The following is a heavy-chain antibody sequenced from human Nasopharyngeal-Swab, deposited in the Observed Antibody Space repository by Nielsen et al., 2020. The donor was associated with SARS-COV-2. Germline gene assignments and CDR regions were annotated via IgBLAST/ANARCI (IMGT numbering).Heavy chain of an antibody. Sequence: SVKVSCKASGGTFSSYAISWVRQAPGQGLEGRGGIIPIFGTANYAQKFQGRVTITADESTSTAYMELSSLRSEDTAVYYCAGDTGGGYFEGYYFDYWGQGTLVTVSS. CDR1: GGTFSSYA. V-gene: IGHV1-69*13. CDR2: IIPIFGTA. J-gene: IGHJ4*02. CDR3: AGDTGGGYFEGYYFDY. D-gene: IGHD3-9*01.